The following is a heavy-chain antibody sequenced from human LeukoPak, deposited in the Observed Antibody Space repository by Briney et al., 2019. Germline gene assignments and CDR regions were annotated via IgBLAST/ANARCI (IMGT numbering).Heavy chain of an antibody. D-gene: IGHD6-19*01. J-gene: IGHJ4*02. CDR1: GLTFSSYA. Sequence: GGSLRLSCAASGLTFSSYAMSWVRQAPGKGLEWVSAISGSGGSTYYADSVKGRFTISRDNSKNTLHLQMNSLRAEDTAVYYCAKDQAAVAAYYFDYWGQGTLVTVSS. V-gene: IGHV3-23*01. CDR2: ISGSGGST. CDR3: AKDQAAVAAYYFDY.